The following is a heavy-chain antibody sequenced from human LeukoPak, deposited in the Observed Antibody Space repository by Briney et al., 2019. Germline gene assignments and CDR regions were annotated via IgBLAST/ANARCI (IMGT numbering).Heavy chain of an antibody. J-gene: IGHJ3*02. D-gene: IGHD6-25*01. CDR1: GGSISSYY. CDR2: VHYSGST. CDR3: ARDGSSGTSDDAFDI. Sequence: SETLSLTCTLSGGSISSYYWSWVRQPPGKALEWIGYVHYSGSTKYSPSLRSRVTISVDTSKKQFSLKVRSVTAADTAVYYCARDGSSGTSDDAFDIWGQGTMVTVSS. V-gene: IGHV4-59*01.